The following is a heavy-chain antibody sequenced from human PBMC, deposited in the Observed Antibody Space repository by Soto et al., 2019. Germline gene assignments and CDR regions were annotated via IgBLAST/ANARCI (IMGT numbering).Heavy chain of an antibody. Sequence: SDTLSLTCTVSGGSISSSSYYWGWIRQPPGKGLERIGSIYYSGSTYYNPSLKSRVTISVDTSKNQFSLKLSSVTAADTAVYYCARPKGIAVADEFDYWGQGTLVTVSS. D-gene: IGHD6-19*01. V-gene: IGHV4-39*01. CDR3: ARPKGIAVADEFDY. CDR2: IYYSGST. J-gene: IGHJ4*02. CDR1: GGSISSSSYY.